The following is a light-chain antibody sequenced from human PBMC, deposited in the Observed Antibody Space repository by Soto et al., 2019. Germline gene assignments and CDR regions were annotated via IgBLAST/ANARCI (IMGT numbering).Light chain of an antibody. V-gene: IGKV1-39*01. J-gene: IGKJ3*01. CDR3: QQSYSSPT. CDR1: ESVRDL. Sequence: DLPMTQSPSSLSASVGDRVTITCRASESVRDLLNWYQQKPGKAPILLLSSASILQSGVPARFSGSGSGTDFTLTISGLQPEDFATYFCQQSYSSPTFGPGTKVDLK. CDR2: SAS.